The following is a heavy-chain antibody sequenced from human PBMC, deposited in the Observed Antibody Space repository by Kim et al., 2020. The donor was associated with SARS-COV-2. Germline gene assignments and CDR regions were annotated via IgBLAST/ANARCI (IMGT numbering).Heavy chain of an antibody. D-gene: IGHD3-9*01. V-gene: IGHV1-69*04. CDR3: ACLKTYYDILTGYSPDHYYYGMDA. J-gene: IGHJ6*02. CDR1: GGTFSSYA. CDR2: IIPILGIA. Sequence: SVKVSCKASGGTFSSYAISWVRQAPGQGLEWMGRIIPILGIANYAQKFQGRVTITADKSTSTAYMELSSLRSEDTAVYYCACLKTYYDILTGYSPDHYYYGMDAWGQGTTVTVSS.